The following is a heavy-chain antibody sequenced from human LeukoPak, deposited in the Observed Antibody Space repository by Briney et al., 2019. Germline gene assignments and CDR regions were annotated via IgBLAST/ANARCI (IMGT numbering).Heavy chain of an antibody. Sequence: SETLSLTCAVYGGSFSGYYWSWIRQPAGKGLEWIGRIFTSGGTNYNPSLKSRVTMSVDTSKNQFSLKVSSMTAADTAVYYCARDLDCSNTNCYHPFDYWGQGTLVTVSS. V-gene: IGHV4-4*07. CDR3: ARDLDCSNTNCYHPFDY. J-gene: IGHJ4*02. CDR2: IFTSGGT. D-gene: IGHD2-2*01. CDR1: GGSFSGYY.